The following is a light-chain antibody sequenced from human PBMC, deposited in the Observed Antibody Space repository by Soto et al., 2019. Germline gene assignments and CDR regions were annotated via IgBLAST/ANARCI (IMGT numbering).Light chain of an antibody. CDR1: QSVSSSY. J-gene: IGKJ1*01. CDR2: GAS. CDR3: QQYGSSRT. Sequence: EIVLTQSPGTLSLSPGERGSRSCRASQSVSSSYLAWYQQKPGQAPRLLIYGASSRATGIPDRFSGSGSGTDFTLTISRLEPEDFAVYYCQQYGSSRTFGQGTKVDIK. V-gene: IGKV3-20*01.